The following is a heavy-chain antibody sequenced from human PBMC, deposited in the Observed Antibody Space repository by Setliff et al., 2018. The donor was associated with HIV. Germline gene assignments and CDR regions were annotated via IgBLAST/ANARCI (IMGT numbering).Heavy chain of an antibody. D-gene: IGHD6-19*01. V-gene: IGHV4-4*08. CDR2: IYTNGST. J-gene: IGHJ4*02. CDR3: ASGREAVAGALHFDY. CDR1: GGSISSYF. Sequence: PSETLSLTCTVSGGSISSYFWSWIRQPPGKGLEWIGYIYTNGSTNYNPSLKSRVTISVDTSKNQFSLKLNSVTVADTAVYYCASGREAVAGALHFDYWGQGPLVTVSS.